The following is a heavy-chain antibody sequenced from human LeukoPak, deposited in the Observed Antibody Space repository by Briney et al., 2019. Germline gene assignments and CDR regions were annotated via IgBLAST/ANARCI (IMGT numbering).Heavy chain of an antibody. CDR2: IYYSGST. Sequence: PSETLSLTCTVSVGSISSSSYYWGWIRQPPGKGLEWIGNIYYSGSTYYSPSLKSRVTISVDTSKNQFSLKLSSVTAADTAVYYCARPVPSRLGWFDPWGQGTLVTVSS. J-gene: IGHJ5*02. V-gene: IGHV4-39*01. CDR1: VGSISSSSYY. CDR3: ARPVPSRLGWFDP. D-gene: IGHD1-1*01.